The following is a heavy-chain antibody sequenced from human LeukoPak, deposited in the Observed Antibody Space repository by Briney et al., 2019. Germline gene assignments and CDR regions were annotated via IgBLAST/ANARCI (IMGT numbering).Heavy chain of an antibody. CDR2: IRRRAYGGAA. V-gene: IGHV3-49*04. CDR1: GFAFDDFA. CDR3: SRNGLVDFDY. J-gene: IGHJ4*02. Sequence: GGSLRLSCTTSGFAFDDFAMSWVRQPAGKGLEWVGFIRRRAYGGAAEYAASVKGRFIISRDDSKGIAYLQMNSLKTEDTVVYYCSRNGLVDFDYWGQGSRVIVSP.